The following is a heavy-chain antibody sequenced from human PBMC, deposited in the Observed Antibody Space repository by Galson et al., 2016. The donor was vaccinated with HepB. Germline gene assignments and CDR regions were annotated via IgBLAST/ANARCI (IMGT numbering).Heavy chain of an antibody. CDR1: GGSISRYY. V-gene: IGHV4-59*01. D-gene: IGHD1-26*01. Sequence: SETLSLTCSVSGGSISRYYWSWTRQPPGKGLEWIAYITDNGSTEYNPSLKSRVTISVDTPNNQFSLRLSSVTAADTARYYCARDIGVANYYYYGMDLWGQGTTVTVSS. CDR2: ITDNGST. CDR3: ARDIGVANYYYYGMDL. J-gene: IGHJ6*02.